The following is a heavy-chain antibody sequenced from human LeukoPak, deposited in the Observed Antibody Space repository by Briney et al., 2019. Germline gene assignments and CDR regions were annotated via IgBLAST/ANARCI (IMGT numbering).Heavy chain of an antibody. J-gene: IGHJ4*02. V-gene: IGHV3-53*01. Sequence: GGSLRLSCAASGFTVSSNYMSWVRQAPGKGLEWVSDIYSGGSTYYADSVKGRFTISRDNSKNTLYLQMNSLRAEDTAVYYCARGGVVVPFDYWGQGTLVTVSS. CDR2: IYSGGST. CDR1: GFTVSSNY. CDR3: ARGGVVVPFDY. D-gene: IGHD3-22*01.